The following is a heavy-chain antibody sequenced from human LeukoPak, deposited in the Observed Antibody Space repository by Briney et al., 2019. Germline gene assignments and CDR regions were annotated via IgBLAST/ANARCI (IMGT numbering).Heavy chain of an antibody. V-gene: IGHV3-15*01. CDR2: IKSKTDGGTT. Sequence: GGSLRLSCAASGFTFSNAWMSWVRQAPGKGLEWVGRIKSKTDGGTTDYAAPVKGRFTISRDDSKNTLYLQMNSLKTEDTAVYYCTTGYYDILTGLEAFDIWGQGTLVTVSS. D-gene: IGHD3-9*01. CDR1: GFTFSNAW. CDR3: TTGYYDILTGLEAFDI. J-gene: IGHJ4*02.